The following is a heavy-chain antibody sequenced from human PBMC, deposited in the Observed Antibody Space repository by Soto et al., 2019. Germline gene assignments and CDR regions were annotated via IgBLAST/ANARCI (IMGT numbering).Heavy chain of an antibody. CDR2: MNPNSGNT. J-gene: IGHJ6*02. CDR3: ARASRIAAAGSRYYGMDV. Sequence: GASVKVSSKASGYTFTSYDINWVRQATGQGLEWMGWMNPNSGNTGYAQKFQGRVTMARNTSISTAYMELSSLRSEDTAVYYCARASRIAAAGSRYYGMDVWGQGTTVTVSS. D-gene: IGHD6-13*01. V-gene: IGHV1-8*01. CDR1: GYTFTSYD.